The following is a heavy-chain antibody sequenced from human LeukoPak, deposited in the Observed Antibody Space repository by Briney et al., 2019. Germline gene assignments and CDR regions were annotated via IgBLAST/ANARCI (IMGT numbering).Heavy chain of an antibody. V-gene: IGHV4-59*01. Sequence: SETLSLTCTVSGGSISSYYWSWIRQPPGKGLEWIGYIYYSGSTNYNPSLKSRVTISVDTSKNQFSPKLSSVTAADTAVYYCARDLGPYDAFDIWGQGTMVTVSS. CDR3: ARDLGPYDAFDI. J-gene: IGHJ3*02. CDR1: GGSISSYY. CDR2: IYYSGST. D-gene: IGHD3-10*01.